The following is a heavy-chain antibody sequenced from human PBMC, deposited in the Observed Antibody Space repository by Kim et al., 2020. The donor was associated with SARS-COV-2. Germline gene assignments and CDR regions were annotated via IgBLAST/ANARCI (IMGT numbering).Heavy chain of an antibody. CDR3: ARTGYSSSWQYFYGMDV. CDR1: GGTFSNYA. V-gene: IGHV1-69*13. Sequence: SVKVSCKASGGTFSNYAISWVRQAPGQGLEWMGGIIPIFGTANYAQKFQGRVTITADESTSTAYMELSSLRSEDTAVYYCARTGYSSSWQYFYGMDVWGQGTTVTVSS. J-gene: IGHJ6*02. D-gene: IGHD6-13*01. CDR2: IIPIFGTA.